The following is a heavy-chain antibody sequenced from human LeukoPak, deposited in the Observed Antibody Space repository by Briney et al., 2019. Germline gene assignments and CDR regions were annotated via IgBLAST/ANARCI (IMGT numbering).Heavy chain of an antibody. V-gene: IGHV3-74*01. D-gene: IGHD3-9*01. Sequence: PGGSLRLSCAASGFTFSSYWMHWVRQAPGKGLVWVSRINSDGSSTSYADSVKGRFTISRDNAKNTLYLQTNSLRAEDTAVYYCARGLRYFDWLLVAAYGMDVWGQGTTVTVSS. CDR3: ARGLRYFDWLLVAAYGMDV. J-gene: IGHJ6*02. CDR2: INSDGSST. CDR1: GFTFSSYW.